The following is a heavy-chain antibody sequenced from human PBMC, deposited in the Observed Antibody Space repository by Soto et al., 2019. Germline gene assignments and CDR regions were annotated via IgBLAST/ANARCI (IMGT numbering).Heavy chain of an antibody. J-gene: IGHJ5*02. CDR1: GGTFSNFS. CDR2: IIPVFGKA. D-gene: IGHD4-17*01. V-gene: IGHV1-69*01. CDR3: ARGSPTTVTTWFDP. Sequence: QLQLVQSGAEVKKPGSSVKVSCKASGGTFSNFSINWVRQAPGQGLEWMGGIIPVFGKAKYAQKFQGRVQFTADESTSTAYMEVNSLTSEDTAVYYCARGSPTTVTTWFDPWGHGTLLTVSS.